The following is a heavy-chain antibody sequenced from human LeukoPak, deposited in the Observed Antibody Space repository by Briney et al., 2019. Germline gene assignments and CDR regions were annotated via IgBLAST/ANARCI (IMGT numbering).Heavy chain of an antibody. D-gene: IGHD2-15*01. CDR1: GGSISSGGYY. CDR3: ARNRIHDAFDI. J-gene: IGHJ3*02. Sequence: SETLSLTCTVSGGSISSGGYYWSWIRQHPGKGLEWIGYIYYSGSTYYNPSLKSRVTISVDTSKNQLSLKLSSVTAADTAVYYCARNRIHDAFDIWGQGTMVTVSS. CDR2: IYYSGST. V-gene: IGHV4-31*03.